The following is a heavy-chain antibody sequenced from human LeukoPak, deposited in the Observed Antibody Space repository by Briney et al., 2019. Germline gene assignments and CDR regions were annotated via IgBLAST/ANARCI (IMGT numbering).Heavy chain of an antibody. CDR1: GGSFSGYY. CDR2: INHSGST. CDR3: ARGTHTVTSAFDI. J-gene: IGHJ3*02. D-gene: IGHD4-17*01. Sequence: PSETLSLTCAVYGGSFSGYYWSWIRQPPGKGLEWIGEINHSGSTNYNPSLKSRVTISVDTSKNQFSLKLSSVTAADTAAYYCARGTHTVTSAFDIWGQGTMVTVSS. V-gene: IGHV4-34*01.